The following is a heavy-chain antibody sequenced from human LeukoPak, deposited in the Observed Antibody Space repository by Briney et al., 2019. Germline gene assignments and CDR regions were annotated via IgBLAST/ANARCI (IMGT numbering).Heavy chain of an antibody. CDR1: GYTFTSYG. Sequence: ASVKVSCRASGYTFTSYGISWVRQAPGQGLEWMGWISAYNGNTNYAQKLQGRVTMTTDTSTSTAYMELRSLRSDDTAVCYCARDYYGSGSYNLLDYWGQGTLVTVSS. CDR3: ARDYYGSGSYNLLDY. V-gene: IGHV1-18*01. CDR2: ISAYNGNT. D-gene: IGHD3-10*01. J-gene: IGHJ4*02.